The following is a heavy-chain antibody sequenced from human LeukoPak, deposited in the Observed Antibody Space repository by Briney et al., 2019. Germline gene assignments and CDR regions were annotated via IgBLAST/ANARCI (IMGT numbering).Heavy chain of an antibody. Sequence: PGGSLRLSCAASGSTFSSYGMHWVRQAPGKGLEWVAFIRYDGSNKYYADSVKGRFTISRDNSKNTLYLQMNSLKTEDTAVYYCTTGYSSGWYVDVWGKGTTVTVSS. CDR2: IRYDGSNK. D-gene: IGHD6-19*01. CDR3: TTGYSSGWYVDV. V-gene: IGHV3-30*02. J-gene: IGHJ6*03. CDR1: GSTFSSYG.